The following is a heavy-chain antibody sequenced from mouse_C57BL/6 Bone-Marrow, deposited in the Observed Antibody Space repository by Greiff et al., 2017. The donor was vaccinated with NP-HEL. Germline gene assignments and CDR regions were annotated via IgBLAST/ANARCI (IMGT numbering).Heavy chain of an antibody. J-gene: IGHJ4*01. CDR1: GFNIKDYY. V-gene: IGHV14-1*01. CDR3: STWDIDSSFYAMDY. CDR2: IDPEDGDT. Sequence: VQLKQSGAELVRPGASVKLSCTASGFNIKDYYMHWVKQRPEQGLEWIGRIDPEDGDTDYAPKFQGKATLTADTSSNTAYLPLSSLTSEDNAVFSFSTWDIDSSFYAMDYWGQGTSVTVSS. D-gene: IGHD1-1*01.